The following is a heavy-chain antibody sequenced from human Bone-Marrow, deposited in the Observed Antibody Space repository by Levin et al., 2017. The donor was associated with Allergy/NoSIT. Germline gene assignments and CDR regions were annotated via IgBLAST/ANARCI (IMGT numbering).Heavy chain of an antibody. Sequence: SETLSLTCVASGGSFSSDGYSWSWIRQPPGKGLEWIGNIYQDGRAYYNPSLESRVAMSLDGSENQFSLRLTSVTAADTAVYFCARDPGGGAYDIWGQGTRISVSS. D-gene: IGHD3-16*01. CDR1: GGSFSSDGYS. CDR2: IYQDGRA. CDR3: ARDPGGGAYDI. J-gene: IGHJ3*02. V-gene: IGHV4-30-2*01.